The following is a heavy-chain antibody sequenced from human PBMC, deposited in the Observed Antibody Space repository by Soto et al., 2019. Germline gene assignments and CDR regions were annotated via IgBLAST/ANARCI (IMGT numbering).Heavy chain of an antibody. J-gene: IGHJ6*02. CDR1: RFSLSNSRMG. V-gene: IGHV2-26*01. CDR3: ARIRRDSSGWSTNSYPYYGMDV. CDR2: IFSNDEK. Sequence: GSGTTLVNPTETLTLTCTVSRFSLSNSRMGVSWIRQPPGKALEWLAHIFSNDEKSYSTSLKSRLTISKDTSKSQVVLTMTNMDTVETAKYYCARIRRDSSGWSTNSYPYYGMDVWRQGTTVTVTS. D-gene: IGHD6-19*01.